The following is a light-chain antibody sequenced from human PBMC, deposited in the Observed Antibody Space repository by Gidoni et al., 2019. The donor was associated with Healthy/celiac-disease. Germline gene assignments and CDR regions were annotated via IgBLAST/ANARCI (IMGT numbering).Light chain of an antibody. CDR1: QSVSSN. J-gene: IGKJ2*01. Sequence: EIVMTQSPATLSVSPGERATLSCRASQSVSSNLAWYQQKPGQAPRLLIYGASTRATGIPARFSGSGSVTEFTLTISSLQSDDFAVSYCQQYNNWPYTFGQGTKLEIK. V-gene: IGKV3-15*01. CDR2: GAS. CDR3: QQYNNWPYT.